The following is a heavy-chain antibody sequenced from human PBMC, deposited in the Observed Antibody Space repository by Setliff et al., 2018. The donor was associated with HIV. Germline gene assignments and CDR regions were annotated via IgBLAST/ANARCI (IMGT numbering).Heavy chain of an antibody. V-gene: IGHV4-61*01. CDR3: ARDGTTLLAAMDV. CDR2: IDYSGST. D-gene: IGHD1-7*01. CDR1: GGSVSRGSYY. J-gene: IGHJ6*03. Sequence: PSETLSLTCAVSGGSVSRGSYYWSWIRQPPGKGLEWIGYIDYSGSTNYNASLKSRLTMSIDTSKSQFSLKLSSVTAADTAVYYCARDGTTLLAAMDVWGKGTTVTVSS.